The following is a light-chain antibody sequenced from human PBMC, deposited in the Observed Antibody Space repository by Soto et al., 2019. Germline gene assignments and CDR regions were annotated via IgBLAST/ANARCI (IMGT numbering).Light chain of an antibody. V-gene: IGKV3-11*01. CDR1: QSVSSY. J-gene: IGKJ1*01. CDR3: QQRSNWT. Sequence: EIVLTQSPALSLSPGARATLSCRASQSVSSYLAWYQQKPDQAPRLLIYDASNRATGIPARFSGSGSGTDFTLTISILEPEDFAVYYCQQRSNWTFGQGTKVEIK. CDR2: DAS.